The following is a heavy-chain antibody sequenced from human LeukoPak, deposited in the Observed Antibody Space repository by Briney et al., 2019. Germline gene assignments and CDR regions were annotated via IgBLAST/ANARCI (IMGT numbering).Heavy chain of an antibody. Sequence: GRSLRLSCAASGFTFSSYAMHWVRQAPGKGLEWVAVISYDGSNKYYADSVKGRFTISSDNSKNTLYLQMNSLRAEDTAVNYCAKDPSPLYCSSTSCSPYGMDVWGKGTTVTVSS. CDR1: GFTFSSYA. J-gene: IGHJ6*04. D-gene: IGHD2-2*01. CDR3: AKDPSPLYCSSTSCSPYGMDV. V-gene: IGHV3-30*18. CDR2: ISYDGSNK.